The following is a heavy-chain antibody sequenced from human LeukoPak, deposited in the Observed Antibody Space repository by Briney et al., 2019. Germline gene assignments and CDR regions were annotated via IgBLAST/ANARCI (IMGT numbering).Heavy chain of an antibody. CDR1: GYTLTELS. J-gene: IGHJ3*02. D-gene: IGHD2-15*01. V-gene: IGHV1-69*05. CDR2: IIPIFGTA. CDR3: ARGWSGGSYDI. Sequence: GASVKVSCKVPGYTLTELSMYWMRQAPGQGLEWMGGIIPIFGTANYAQKFQGRVTITTDESTSTAYMELSSLRSEDTAVYYCARGWSGGSYDIWGQGTMVTVSS.